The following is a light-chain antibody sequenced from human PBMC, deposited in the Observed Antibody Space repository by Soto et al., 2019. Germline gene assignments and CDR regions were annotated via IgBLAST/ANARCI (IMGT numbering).Light chain of an antibody. CDR2: GAS. CDR1: QSVSSN. Sequence: EIVMTQSPATLSVSPGERATLSCRASQSVSSNLAWYQQKPGQAPRLLIYGASTRATGIPARFSGSGSGTEFTLTISSLQSEDFAVYYCHQYGSLPRTFGQGTKVDIK. J-gene: IGKJ1*01. CDR3: HQYGSLPRT. V-gene: IGKV3-15*01.